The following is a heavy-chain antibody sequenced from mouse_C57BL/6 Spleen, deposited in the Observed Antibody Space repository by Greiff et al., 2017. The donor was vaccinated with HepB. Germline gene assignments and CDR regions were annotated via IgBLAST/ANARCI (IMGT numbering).Heavy chain of an antibody. CDR2: ISDGGSYT. V-gene: IGHV5-4*03. D-gene: IGHD1-1*01. CDR1: GFTFSSYA. CDR3: ARAITTVVTPFAY. Sequence: EVMLVESGGGLVKPGGSLKLSCAASGFTFSSYAMSWVRQTPEKRLEWVATISDGGSYTYYPDNVKGRFTISRDNAKNNLYLQMSHLKSEDTAMYYCARAITTVVTPFAYWGQGTLVTVSA. J-gene: IGHJ3*01.